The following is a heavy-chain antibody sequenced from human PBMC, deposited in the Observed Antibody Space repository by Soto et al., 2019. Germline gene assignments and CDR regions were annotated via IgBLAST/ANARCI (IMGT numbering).Heavy chain of an antibody. Sequence: QVQLVQSGAEVKKPGSSVKVSCKASGGTFSSYAISWVRQAPGQGLEWMGGIIPIFGTANYAQKFQGRVTITADESTSTAYLELSRLRSEETAVYYCAREGGSGSDIGYWGQGTLVTVSS. CDR1: GGTFSSYA. CDR2: IIPIFGTA. D-gene: IGHD3-22*01. CDR3: AREGGSGSDIGY. J-gene: IGHJ4*02. V-gene: IGHV1-69*01.